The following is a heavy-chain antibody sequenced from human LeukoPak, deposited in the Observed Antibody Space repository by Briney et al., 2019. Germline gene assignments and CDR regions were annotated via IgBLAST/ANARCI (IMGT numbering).Heavy chain of an antibody. CDR3: ARGSGRARPQPYSSGWYGY. CDR2: ISYDGSNK. CDR1: GFTFSSYA. Sequence: GRSLRLSCAASGFTFSSYAMHWVRQAPGKGLEWVAVISYDGSNKYYADSVKGRFTISRDNSKNTLYLQMNSLRAEDTAVYYCARGSGRARPQPYSSGWYGYWGQGTLVTVSS. J-gene: IGHJ4*02. V-gene: IGHV3-30*04. D-gene: IGHD6-19*01.